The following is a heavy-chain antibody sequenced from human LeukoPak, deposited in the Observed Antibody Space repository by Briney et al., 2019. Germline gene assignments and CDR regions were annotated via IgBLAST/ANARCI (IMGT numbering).Heavy chain of an antibody. D-gene: IGHD4-17*01. CDR1: GGSISSSSYY. CDR3: ARRTVTTIWH. Sequence: PSQTLSLTCTVSGGSISSSSYYWGWIRQPPGKGLESIGSIYYSGSTYYNPSLKSRVTISVDTSKNQFSLKLSSVTAADTAVYYCARRTVTTIWHWGQGTLVTVSS. V-gene: IGHV4-39*01. CDR2: IYYSGST. J-gene: IGHJ4*02.